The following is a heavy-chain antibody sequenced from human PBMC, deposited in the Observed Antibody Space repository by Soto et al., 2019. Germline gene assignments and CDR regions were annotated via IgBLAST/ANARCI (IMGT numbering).Heavy chain of an antibody. D-gene: IGHD3-10*01. CDR3: ARGWFGPDF. CDR2: IDNAGTDS. J-gene: IGHJ6*01. CDR1: GFTLSGRS. Sequence: EVQLVESGGGLVQPGGSLRLSCAASGFTLSGRSMHWVRQAPGKGLVWVSGIDNAGTDSTYADSVKGRFTSSRDNAKNMLYLQMNILGVEDTAVYYCARGWFGPDFWGKGTAVTVSS. V-gene: IGHV3-74*01.